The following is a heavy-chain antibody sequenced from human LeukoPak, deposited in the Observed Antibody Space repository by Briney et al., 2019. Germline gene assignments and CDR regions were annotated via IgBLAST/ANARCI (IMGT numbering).Heavy chain of an antibody. Sequence: ASVKGSSKASGYTFTGYYMHSVRQTPRQRVEWRGWITPNSGGTNYAQKVQGRVTMTRDTCISTAYMELSRLRSEDTAVYYCARAGVATRGSYYFDYWGQGTLVTVSS. V-gene: IGHV1-2*02. D-gene: IGHD5-12*01. CDR3: ARAGVATRGSYYFDY. CDR2: ITPNSGGT. CDR1: GYTFTGYY. J-gene: IGHJ4*02.